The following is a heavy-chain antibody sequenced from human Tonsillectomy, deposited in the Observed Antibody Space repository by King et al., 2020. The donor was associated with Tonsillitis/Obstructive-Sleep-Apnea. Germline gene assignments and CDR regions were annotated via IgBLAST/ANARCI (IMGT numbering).Heavy chain of an antibody. CDR2: INTNTGNP. J-gene: IGHJ6*03. V-gene: IGHV7-4-1*02. CDR3: ARDLNDFGSGYYVGYYYYYMDV. Sequence: VQLVESGSELKKPGASVKVSCKASGYTFTSYAMNWVRQAPGQGLEWMGWINTNTGNPTYAQGFTGRFVFSLDTSVSTAYLQISSLKAEDTAVYYCARDLNDFGSGYYVGYYYYYMDVWGKGTTVTVSS. CDR1: GYTFTSYA. D-gene: IGHD3-3*01.